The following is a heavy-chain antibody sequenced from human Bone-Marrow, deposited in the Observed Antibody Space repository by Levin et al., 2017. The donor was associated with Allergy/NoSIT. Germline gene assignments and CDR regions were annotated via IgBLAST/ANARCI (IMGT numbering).Heavy chain of an antibody. CDR3: ARFIRSAYYFDY. Sequence: GGSLRLSCAASGFTVSSNYMNWVRQAPGKGLEWVSVIYSGGTTYYADSVKGRFTISRDTSKNTLYLQMNSLRTEDTAVYFCARFIRSAYYFDYWGQGTLVTVSS. J-gene: IGHJ4*02. V-gene: IGHV3-53*01. CDR1: GFTVSSNY. CDR2: IYSGGTT.